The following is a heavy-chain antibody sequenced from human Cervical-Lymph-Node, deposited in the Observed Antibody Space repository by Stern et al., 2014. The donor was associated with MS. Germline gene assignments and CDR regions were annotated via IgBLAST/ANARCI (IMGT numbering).Heavy chain of an antibody. V-gene: IGHV4-61*02. Sequence: QVQLQESGPGLVKPSQTLSLTCTVSGGSISSGSYYWSWIRQPAGKGLEWIGRIYTSGGTNYNPSLKSPVPITVDQSKNQFSLKLSSVTAADTAVYYCARGAVAGNFDYWGQGTLVTVSS. CDR2: IYTSGGT. J-gene: IGHJ4*02. D-gene: IGHD6-19*01. CDR1: GGSISSGSYY. CDR3: ARGAVAGNFDY.